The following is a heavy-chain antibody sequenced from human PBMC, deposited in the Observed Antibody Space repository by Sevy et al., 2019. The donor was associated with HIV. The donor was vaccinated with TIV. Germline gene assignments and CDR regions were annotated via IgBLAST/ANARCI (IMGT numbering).Heavy chain of an antibody. Sequence: GGSLRLFCAASGFTFSSYWMSWVRQAPGKGLEWVANIKQDGSEKYYVDSVKGRFTISRDNAKNSLYLQMNSLRAEDTAVYYCAREPIMITFGGVIVYFDYWGQGTLVTVSS. V-gene: IGHV3-7*01. CDR2: IKQDGSEK. CDR1: GFTFSSYW. J-gene: IGHJ4*02. D-gene: IGHD3-16*02. CDR3: AREPIMITFGGVIVYFDY.